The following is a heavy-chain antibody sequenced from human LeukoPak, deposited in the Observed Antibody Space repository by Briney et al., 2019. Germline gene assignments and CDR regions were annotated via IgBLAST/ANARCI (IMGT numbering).Heavy chain of an antibody. Sequence: PGGSLRLSCAASGFTVSNSYMSWVRQAPGKGLEWVSVIYSGGSTYYADTVKGRFTISRDNSKNTLYLQMNSLRAEDTAVYYCASLRGSYSFYDYYMDVWGKGTTVTVSS. V-gene: IGHV3-53*01. J-gene: IGHJ6*03. CDR2: IYSGGST. CDR1: GFTVSNSY. CDR3: ASLRGSYSFYDYYMDV. D-gene: IGHD3-16*01.